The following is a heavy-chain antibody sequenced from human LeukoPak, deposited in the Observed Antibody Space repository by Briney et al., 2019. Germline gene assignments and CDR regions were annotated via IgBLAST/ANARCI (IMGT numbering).Heavy chain of an antibody. D-gene: IGHD5-12*01. V-gene: IGHV1-8*03. J-gene: IGHJ4*02. CDR1: VYTFTSYD. CDR3: ARGRSTGYPYYFEY. Sequence: ASVKVSCKASVYTFTSYDINWVRQATGQGLEWMGWMNPNSGSTGYAQKFQGRVTITRNHSISTAYMELSGLRSEDTAVYYCARGRSTGYPYYFEYWGQGTLVTVSS. CDR2: MNPNSGST.